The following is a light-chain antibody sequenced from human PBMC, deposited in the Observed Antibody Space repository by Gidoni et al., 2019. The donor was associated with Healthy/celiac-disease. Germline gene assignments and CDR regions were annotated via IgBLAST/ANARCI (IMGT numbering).Light chain of an antibody. CDR3: EQDYSAPQT. CDR2: RAP. V-gene: IGKV4-1*01. CDR1: QSVLYSSNNKNY. Sequence: DIMMTQSPDSLAVSLGERATINCKSSQSVLYSSNNKNYLAWYQQKPGQPPTLHLYRAPTRESGVPDRFSGSGSGTDFTLTISSLQAEDVAVYYCEQDYSAPQTFGQGTKVEIK. J-gene: IGKJ1*01.